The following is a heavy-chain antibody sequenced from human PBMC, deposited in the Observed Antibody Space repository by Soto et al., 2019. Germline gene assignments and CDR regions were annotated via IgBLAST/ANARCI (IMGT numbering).Heavy chain of an antibody. Sequence: QLQLQESGSGLVKPSETLSLTCAVSGGSISSAYYSWSWIRQPPGKGLEWIGYMYQGGSTHYNPSLKSRVIISVDRSKNQFSLRLSSVTAADTAVYYCARAFLEWFSFDYWGQGTLVTVSS. CDR2: MYQGGST. D-gene: IGHD3-3*02. CDR3: ARAFLEWFSFDY. J-gene: IGHJ4*02. CDR1: GGSISSAYYS. V-gene: IGHV4-30-2*01.